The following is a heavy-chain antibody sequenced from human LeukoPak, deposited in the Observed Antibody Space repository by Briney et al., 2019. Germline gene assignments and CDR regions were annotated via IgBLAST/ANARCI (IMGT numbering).Heavy chain of an antibody. D-gene: IGHD3-22*01. V-gene: IGHV3-15*01. CDR3: STTYYYDSSEGY. Sequence: GGSLRLSCAASGFTFSSYAMSWVRQAPGKGLEWVGRIKSKTDGGTTDYAAPVKGRFTISRDNSKNTLYLQMNSLKTEDTAVYYCSTTYYYDSSEGYWGQGTLVTVSS. CDR1: GFTFSSYA. J-gene: IGHJ4*02. CDR2: IKSKTDGGTT.